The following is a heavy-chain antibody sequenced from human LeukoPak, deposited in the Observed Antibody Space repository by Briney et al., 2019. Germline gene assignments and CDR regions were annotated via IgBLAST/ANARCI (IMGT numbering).Heavy chain of an antibody. CDR1: GASISSNS. CDR2: IYYGGNT. Sequence: SETLSLTCTVSGASISSNSWSWIRQPPGKGLEWIGYIYYGGNTNYNPSLQSRVTISVDTSRNQFSLQLKSVTAADTALYYCARDFQGITTFGVAPPGGFDPWGQGTLVIVSS. D-gene: IGHD3-3*01. J-gene: IGHJ5*02. CDR3: ARDFQGITTFGVAPPGGFDP. V-gene: IGHV4-59*01.